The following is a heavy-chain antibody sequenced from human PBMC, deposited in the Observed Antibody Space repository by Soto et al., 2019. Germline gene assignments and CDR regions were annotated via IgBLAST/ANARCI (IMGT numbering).Heavy chain of an antibody. CDR1: GFTFSSYS. D-gene: IGHD3-3*01. J-gene: IGHJ4*02. Sequence: EVQLVESGGGLVQPGGSLRLSCAASGFTFSSYSMNWVRQAPGKGLEWVSYISSSSSTIYYADSVKGRFTISRDNAKNSLYLQMNSLRDEDTAVYYCGRGGLTIFGVVTGRGWGVDYWGQGTLVTVSS. V-gene: IGHV3-48*02. CDR2: ISSSSSTI. CDR3: GRGGLTIFGVVTGRGWGVDY.